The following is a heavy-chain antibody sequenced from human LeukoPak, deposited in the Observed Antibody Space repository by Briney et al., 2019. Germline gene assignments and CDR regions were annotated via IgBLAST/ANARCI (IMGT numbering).Heavy chain of an antibody. D-gene: IGHD6-19*01. V-gene: IGHV3-30-3*01. Sequence: GGSLRLSCAASGFTFSSYAMHWVRQAPGKGLEWVAVISYDGSNKYYADSVKGRFTISRDNFKNTLYLQMNSLRAEDTAVYYCAVVDSSGWYCHDYWGQGTLVTVSS. CDR2: ISYDGSNK. J-gene: IGHJ4*02. CDR3: AVVDSSGWYCHDY. CDR1: GFTFSSYA.